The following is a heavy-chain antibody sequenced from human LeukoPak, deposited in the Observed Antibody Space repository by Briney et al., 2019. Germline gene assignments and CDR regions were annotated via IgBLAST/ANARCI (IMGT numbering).Heavy chain of an antibody. J-gene: IGHJ5*02. CDR2: MNPNNGNT. CDR3: ARGAVQWLGRRRFDP. D-gene: IGHD5-12*01. V-gene: IGHV1-8*01. Sequence: ASVKVSCKTSGYTFTNYDINWVRQATGQGLEWMGWMNPNNGNTGYAQKFQGRVTITRNTSISTAYMELSSLRSEDTAVYYCARGAVQWLGRRRFDPWGQGTLVTVSS. CDR1: GYTFTNYD.